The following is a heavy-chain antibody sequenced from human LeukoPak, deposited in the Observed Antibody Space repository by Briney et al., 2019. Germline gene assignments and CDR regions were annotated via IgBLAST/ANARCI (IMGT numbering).Heavy chain of an antibody. Sequence: GGSLRLSCAASGFTLSPYDMHWVRRATGKGLEWVSAIGAGGDTYYPGSVQGRFTISRDNSKNTLYLQMNSLRTEDTAVYYCARGGSYFDIGGYYFYWGQGTLVTVSS. CDR3: ARGGSYFDIGGYYFY. D-gene: IGHD3-22*01. CDR1: GFTLSPYD. V-gene: IGHV3-13*04. CDR2: IGAGGDT. J-gene: IGHJ4*02.